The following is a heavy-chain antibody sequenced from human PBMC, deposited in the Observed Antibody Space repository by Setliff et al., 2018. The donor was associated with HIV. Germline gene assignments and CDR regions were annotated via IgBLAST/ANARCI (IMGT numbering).Heavy chain of an antibody. V-gene: IGHV3-30*19. CDR3: ARLFGGDYLVYYFDS. CDR2: ISYDGSNK. Sequence: GGSLRLSCAASGFTLSSYGMHWVRQAPGKGLEWVAVISYDGSNKYYADSVKGRFTISRDNSKNTLYLQMNSLRAEDTAVYYCARLFGGDYLVYYFDSWGQGTLVTVSS. J-gene: IGHJ4*02. D-gene: IGHD4-17*01. CDR1: GFTLSSYG.